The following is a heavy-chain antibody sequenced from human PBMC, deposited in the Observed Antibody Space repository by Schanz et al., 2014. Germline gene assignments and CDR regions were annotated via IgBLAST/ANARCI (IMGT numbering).Heavy chain of an antibody. CDR3: ARDGAGRAPDAFDI. D-gene: IGHD1-26*01. V-gene: IGHV3-33*01. CDR2: LGYDGNNK. J-gene: IGHJ3*02. Sequence: VQLVESGGGVVQPGRSLRLSCAASGFAFSAYGMHWVRQAPGKGLDWVAVLGYDGNNKYYGESVKGRFTISRDNAKNSLYLQMNSLRAEDTAVYYCARDGAGRAPDAFDIWGQGTMVTVSS. CDR1: GFAFSAYG.